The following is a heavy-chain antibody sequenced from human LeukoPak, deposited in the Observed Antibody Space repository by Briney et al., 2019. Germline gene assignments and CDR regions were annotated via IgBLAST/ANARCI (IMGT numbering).Heavy chain of an antibody. Sequence: ASVKVSCKASGYTFTGYYMHWVRQAPGQGLEWMGWINPNSGGTNYAQKLQGRVTMTTDTSTSPAYMELRSLRSDDTAVYYCARDLQASGWYTTNYYYYMDVWGKGTTVTISS. CDR1: GYTFTGYY. V-gene: IGHV1-2*02. J-gene: IGHJ6*03. D-gene: IGHD6-19*01. CDR3: ARDLQASGWYTTNYYYYMDV. CDR2: INPNSGGT.